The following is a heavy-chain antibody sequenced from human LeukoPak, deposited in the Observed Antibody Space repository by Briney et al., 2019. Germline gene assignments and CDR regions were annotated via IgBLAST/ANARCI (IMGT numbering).Heavy chain of an antibody. D-gene: IGHD6-13*01. V-gene: IGHV3-23*01. CDR2: ISGSGGST. CDR3: AKDQLHPGGQLVPCDY. CDR1: GFTFSSYA. J-gene: IGHJ4*02. Sequence: PGGSLRLSCAASGFTFSSYAMSWVRRAPGKGLEWVSAISGSGGSTYYADSVKGRFTISRDNSKNTLYLQMNSLRAEDTAVYYCAKDQLHPGGQLVPCDYWGQGTLVTVSS.